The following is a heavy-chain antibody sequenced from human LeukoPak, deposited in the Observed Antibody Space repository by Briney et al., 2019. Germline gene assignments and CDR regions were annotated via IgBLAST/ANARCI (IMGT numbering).Heavy chain of an antibody. Sequence: ASVKGSCKASGYTFTNYGISWVRQAPGQGLEWMGWINAYNGNTNYGKKLQGRVTMTTDTSTNTAYMELRSLSSDDTAVYYCAREGSSYCSGDSCYGDAFDIWGQGTMVTVSS. CDR3: AREGSSYCSGDSCYGDAFDI. CDR2: INAYNGNT. CDR1: GYTFTNYG. D-gene: IGHD2-15*01. J-gene: IGHJ3*02. V-gene: IGHV1-18*01.